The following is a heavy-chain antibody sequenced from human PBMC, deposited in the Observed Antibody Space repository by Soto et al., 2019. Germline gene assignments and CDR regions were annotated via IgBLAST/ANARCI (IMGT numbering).Heavy chain of an antibody. CDR3: ARVYRDYVGYYYYGMDV. J-gene: IGHJ6*02. CDR2: IIPIFGTA. V-gene: IGHV1-69*01. D-gene: IGHD4-17*01. CDR1: GGTFSSYA. Sequence: QVQLVQSGAEVKKPGSSVKVSGKASGGTFSSYAISWVRQAPGQGLEWMGGIIPIFGTANYAQKFQGRVTITADESTSTAYMELISLRSEDTAVYYCARVYRDYVGYYYYGMDVWGQGPTVSVSS.